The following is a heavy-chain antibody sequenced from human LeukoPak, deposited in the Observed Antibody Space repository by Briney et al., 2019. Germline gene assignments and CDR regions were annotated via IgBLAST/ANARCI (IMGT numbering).Heavy chain of an antibody. Sequence: SETLSLTCAVYGGSFSGYYWSWIRQPPGKGLEWIGEISHSGSTNYNPSLKSRVTISVDTSKNQFSLKLSSVTAADTAVYYCARDGGYSTRSFDYWGQGTLVTVSS. CDR3: ARDGGYSTRSFDY. CDR2: ISHSGST. V-gene: IGHV4-34*01. D-gene: IGHD4-23*01. J-gene: IGHJ4*02. CDR1: GGSFSGYY.